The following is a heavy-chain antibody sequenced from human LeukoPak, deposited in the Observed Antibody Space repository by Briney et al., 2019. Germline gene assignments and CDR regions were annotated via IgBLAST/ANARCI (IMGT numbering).Heavy chain of an antibody. Sequence: GASVKVSCKASGGTFSSYAISWVRQAPGQGLEWMGGIIPIFGTANYAQKFQGRVTITADKSTSTAYMELSSLRSEDTAVYYCATQRWRAWIQLWPPLIFDYWGQGTLVTVSS. CDR1: GGTFSSYA. CDR3: ATQRWRAWIQLWPPLIFDY. CDR2: IIPIFGTA. J-gene: IGHJ4*02. D-gene: IGHD5-18*01. V-gene: IGHV1-69*06.